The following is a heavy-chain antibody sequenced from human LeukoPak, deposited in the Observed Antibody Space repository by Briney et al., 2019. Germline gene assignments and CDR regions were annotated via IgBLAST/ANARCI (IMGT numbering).Heavy chain of an antibody. CDR2: IWSDGSDK. CDR1: GFNFRSYG. J-gene: IGHJ4*02. V-gene: IGHV3-33*01. Sequence: GGSLRLSCAASGFNFRSYGMHWVRQAPGKGLEWVALIWSDGSDKYYADSVKGRFTISRDNSKNTLYLQMNSLRAEDTAVYYCARGREMATTPSDYWGQGTLVTVSS. D-gene: IGHD5-24*01. CDR3: ARGREMATTPSDY.